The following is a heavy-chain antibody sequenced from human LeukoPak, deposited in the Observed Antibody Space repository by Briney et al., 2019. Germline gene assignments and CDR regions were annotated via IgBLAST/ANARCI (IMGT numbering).Heavy chain of an antibody. CDR3: AKAGGYGQLDY. CDR1: GFTFSSYA. Sequence: AGGSLRLSCAASGFTFSSYAMSWVRQAPGKGLEWVSGISWNSGSIGYADSVKGRFTISRDNAKNSLYLQMNSLRAEDMALYYCAKAGGYGQLDYWGQGTLVTVSS. D-gene: IGHD5-18*01. CDR2: ISWNSGSI. V-gene: IGHV3-9*03. J-gene: IGHJ4*02.